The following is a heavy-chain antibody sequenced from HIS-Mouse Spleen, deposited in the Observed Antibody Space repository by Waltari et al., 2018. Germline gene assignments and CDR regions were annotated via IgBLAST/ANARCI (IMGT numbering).Heavy chain of an antibody. CDR2: IYYSGSN. D-gene: IGHD6-13*01. V-gene: IGHV4-39*07. CDR1: GGSISSSSYY. J-gene: IGHJ2*01. Sequence: QLQLQESGPGLVKPSETLSLTCTVSGGSISSSSYYWGWIRQPPGKGLSGIGSIYYSGSNYSNPSLRSRVTISVDTSKNQFSLKLSSVTAADTAVYYCAREIPYSSSWYDWYFDLWGRGTLVTVSS. CDR3: AREIPYSSSWYDWYFDL.